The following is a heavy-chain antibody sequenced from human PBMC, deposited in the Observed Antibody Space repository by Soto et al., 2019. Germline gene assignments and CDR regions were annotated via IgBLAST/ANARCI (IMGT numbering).Heavy chain of an antibody. CDR2: IIPIFGTA. D-gene: IGHD3-3*01. V-gene: IGHV1-69*13. CDR1: GGTFSSYA. J-gene: IGHJ6*02. Sequence: VASVKVSCKASGGTFSSYAISWVRQAPGQGLEWMGGIIPIFGTANYAQKFQGRVTITADESTSTAYMELSSLRSEDTAVYYCARDTRFWSGYPPSYYGMDVWGQGTTVTVSS. CDR3: ARDTRFWSGYPPSYYGMDV.